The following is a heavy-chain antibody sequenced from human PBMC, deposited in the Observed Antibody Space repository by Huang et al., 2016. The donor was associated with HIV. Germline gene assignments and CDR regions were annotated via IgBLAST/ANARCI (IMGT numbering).Heavy chain of an antibody. Sequence: QVQLVESGGGVVQPGRSLRISCAAAVFIFSNYGMHWVRQGPGKGLEWVALISYDGSNKYYTDAVKGRFSISRDNSKNTLYLQMNSLRAEDTAVYYCALKGDSSGWEYFRHWGQGTLVTVSS. CDR2: ISYDGSNK. CDR1: VFIFSNYG. D-gene: IGHD6-19*01. CDR3: ALKGDSSGWEYFRH. J-gene: IGHJ1*01. V-gene: IGHV3-30*03.